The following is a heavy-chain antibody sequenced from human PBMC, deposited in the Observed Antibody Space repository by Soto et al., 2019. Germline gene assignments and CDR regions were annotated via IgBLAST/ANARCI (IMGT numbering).Heavy chain of an antibody. J-gene: IGHJ4*02. CDR3: ATAEVDY. CDR1: GYTFANHW. CDR2: MNSDGSLI. V-gene: IGHV3-74*01. Sequence: GGSLRLSCAVAGYTFANHWMHWVRQAPGKGLEWVSRMNSDGSLINYADSVKGRFTVSRDNARNTLYLQMNSLRVEDTAAYYCATAEVDYWGPETLVTVSS.